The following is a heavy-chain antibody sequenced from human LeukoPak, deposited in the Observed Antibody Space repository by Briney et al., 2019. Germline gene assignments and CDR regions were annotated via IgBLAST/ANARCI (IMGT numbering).Heavy chain of an antibody. D-gene: IGHD1-26*01. V-gene: IGHV3-53*01. CDR1: GFTFSRYW. Sequence: PGGSLRLSCAASGFTFSRYWMSWVRQAPGKGLEWVSFIYSDNTHYSDSVKGRFTISRDNSKNTLYLQMNSLRAEDTAVYYCARKVGLVGATPSSNWFDPWGQGTLVTVSS. CDR2: IYSDNT. CDR3: ARKVGLVGATPSSNWFDP. J-gene: IGHJ5*02.